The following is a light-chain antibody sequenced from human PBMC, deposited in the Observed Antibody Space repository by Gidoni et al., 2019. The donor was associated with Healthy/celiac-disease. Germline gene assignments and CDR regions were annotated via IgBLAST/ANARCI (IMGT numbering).Light chain of an antibody. CDR3: QQLNSYPL. Sequence: VGDRVTITCRASQGISSYLAWYQQKPGKAPKLLIYAASTLQSGVPSRFSGSGSGTEFTLTISSLQPEDFATYYCQQLNSYPLFGQGTRLEIK. CDR1: QGISSY. J-gene: IGKJ5*01. CDR2: AAS. V-gene: IGKV1-9*01.